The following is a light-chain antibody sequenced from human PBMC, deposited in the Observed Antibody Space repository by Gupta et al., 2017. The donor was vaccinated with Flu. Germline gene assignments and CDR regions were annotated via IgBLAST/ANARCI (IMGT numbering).Light chain of an antibody. J-gene: IGKJ1*01. V-gene: IGKV3-15*01. CDR1: RSFSND. CDR2: GAS. CDR3: QQYKDWPQFT. Sequence: EIVMTQSPATLSVSPGDRATVSCRASRSFSNDLAWYQQKPGQAPRLLIYGASCRATGIPARFSGSGSGKEFTLTISSRQSDDFATYYCQQYKDWPQFTFGHGTKVEFK.